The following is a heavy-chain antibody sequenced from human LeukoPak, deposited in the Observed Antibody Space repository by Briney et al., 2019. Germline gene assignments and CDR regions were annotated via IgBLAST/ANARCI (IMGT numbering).Heavy chain of an antibody. V-gene: IGHV3-30*02. CDR3: AKDKAWLQLSYFDY. CDR2: LWSDGSSE. Sequence: GGSLRLSCAASGFTFSTYNLHWARQAPGKGLGWVAFLWSDGSSENYSDSVKGRFTISRDNSKNTLYLQMNSLRAEDTAVYYCAKDKAWLQLSYFDYWGQGALVTVSS. J-gene: IGHJ4*02. D-gene: IGHD5-24*01. CDR1: GFTFSTYN.